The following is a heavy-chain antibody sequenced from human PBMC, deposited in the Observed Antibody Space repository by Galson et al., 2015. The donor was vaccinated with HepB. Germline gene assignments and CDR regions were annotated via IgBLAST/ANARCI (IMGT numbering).Heavy chain of an antibody. CDR1: GFTFSSYA. Sequence: SLRLSCAASGFTFSSYAMHWVRQAPGKGLEYVSAISSNGGSTYYADSVKGRFTISRDNSKNTLYLQMSSLRAEDTAVYYCVRRAVVTGRTAFDYWGQGTLVTVSS. CDR3: VRRAVVTGRTAFDY. V-gene: IGHV3-64D*06. D-gene: IGHD4-23*01. J-gene: IGHJ4*02. CDR2: ISSNGGST.